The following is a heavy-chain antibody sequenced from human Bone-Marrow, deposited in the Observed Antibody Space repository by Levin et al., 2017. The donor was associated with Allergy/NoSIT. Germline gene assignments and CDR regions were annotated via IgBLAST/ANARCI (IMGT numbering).Heavy chain of an antibody. V-gene: IGHV4-61*02. D-gene: IGHD6-13*01. CDR2: VYVSGGT. J-gene: IGHJ5*02. CDR3: ARDIAETGSWWFDP. CDR1: GGSINSGAAY. Sequence: SQTLSLTCTVSGGSINSGAAYWSWIRQPAGNGLEWIGRVYVSGGTIYNPSFQSRVTMSVDTSRNQFSLQLSSVTAADTAIYFCARDIAETGSWWFDPWGQGIQVTVSS.